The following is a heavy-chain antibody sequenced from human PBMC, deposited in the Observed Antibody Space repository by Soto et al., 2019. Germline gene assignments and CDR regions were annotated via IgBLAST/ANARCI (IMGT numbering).Heavy chain of an antibody. CDR3: ARDLYGGYYYGMDV. CDR1: GFTFSSST. V-gene: IGHV3-21*01. D-gene: IGHD3-16*01. J-gene: IGHJ6*02. Sequence: GGSLRLSCAASGFTFSSSTMSWVRQAPGKGLEWVSAISSSSSYIYYADSLKGRFTISRDNSKNTLYLQMNSLRAEDTAVYYCARDLYGGYYYGMDVWGQGTTVTVSS. CDR2: ISSSSSYI.